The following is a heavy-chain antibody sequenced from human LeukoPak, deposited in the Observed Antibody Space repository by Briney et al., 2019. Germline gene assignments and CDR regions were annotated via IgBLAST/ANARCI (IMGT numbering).Heavy chain of an antibody. J-gene: IGHJ5*02. D-gene: IGHD1-26*01. V-gene: IGHV4-39*07. CDR2: IYYSGST. Sequence: SETLSLTCTVSGGSISSSSYYWGWIRQPPGKGLEWIGSIYYSGSTYYNPSLRSRVTISVDMSKNQFSLRLNSVTAADTAVYYCARDGASASGSWFGPWGQGTLVIVSS. CDR3: ARDGASASGSWFGP. CDR1: GGSISSSSYY.